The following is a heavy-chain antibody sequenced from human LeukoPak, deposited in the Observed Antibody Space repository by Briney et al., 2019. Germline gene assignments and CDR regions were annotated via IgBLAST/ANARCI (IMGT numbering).Heavy chain of an antibody. D-gene: IGHD1-26*01. V-gene: IGHV4-31*03. CDR3: ARDRGGSSLFDY. Sequence: SETLSLTCTVSGGSISSGGYYWSWIRQHPGKGLEWIGYIYYSGSTYYNPSLKSRVTISVDTSKNQFSLKLSSVTAADTAVYYCARDRGGSSLFDYWGQGTLVTVSS. J-gene: IGHJ4*02. CDR1: GGSISSGGYY. CDR2: IYYSGST.